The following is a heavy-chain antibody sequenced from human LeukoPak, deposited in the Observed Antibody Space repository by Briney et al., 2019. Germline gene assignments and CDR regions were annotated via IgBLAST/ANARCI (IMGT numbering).Heavy chain of an antibody. J-gene: IGHJ4*02. Sequence: SGGSLRLSCAASGFTFDDYGMSWVRQAPGKGLEWVSGINWNGGSTGYADSVKGRYTISRDNAKNTLYLQMNSLGAEDTAVYYYAKAGYWGREISEYYFDYWGQGTLVTVSS. V-gene: IGHV3-20*04. CDR3: AKAGYWGREISEYYFDY. CDR1: GFTFDDYG. CDR2: INWNGGST. D-gene: IGHD7-27*01.